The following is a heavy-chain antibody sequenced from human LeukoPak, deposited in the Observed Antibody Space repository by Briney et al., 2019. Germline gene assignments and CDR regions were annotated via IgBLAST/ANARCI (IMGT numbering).Heavy chain of an antibody. V-gene: IGHV3-30-3*01. CDR3: AKDGRYCSTSSCKSFDH. CDR1: GFTFSSYA. J-gene: IGHJ4*02. CDR2: ISYDGSNK. D-gene: IGHD2-2*01. Sequence: PGRSLRLSCAASGFTFSSYAMHWVRQAPGKGLEWVAVISYDGSNKYYADSVKGRFTISRDNSKNTVHLQMNSLRAEDTAVYYCAKDGRYCSTSSCKSFDHWGQGTPVTVSS.